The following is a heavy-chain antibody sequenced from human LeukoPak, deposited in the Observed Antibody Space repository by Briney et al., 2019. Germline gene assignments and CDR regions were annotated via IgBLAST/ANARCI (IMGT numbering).Heavy chain of an antibody. CDR3: ARDRSNQLYDY. J-gene: IGHJ4*02. Sequence: GASVKVSCKASGYSFTDYYMHWVRQAPGQGLEWMGWINPNNGGTNYAQKFQGRVTVARDTSISTAYLELSGLRSDDTAVYYCARDRSNQLYDYWGQGTRVTVSS. V-gene: IGHV1-2*02. D-gene: IGHD3-10*01. CDR1: GYSFTDYY. CDR2: INPNNGGT.